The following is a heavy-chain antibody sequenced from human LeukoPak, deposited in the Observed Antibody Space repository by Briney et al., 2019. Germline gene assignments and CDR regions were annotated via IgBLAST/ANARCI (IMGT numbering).Heavy chain of an antibody. CDR3: TRDATYCGGDCYPSANYYGMDV. D-gene: IGHD2-21*02. CDR2: IRSKAYGGTT. V-gene: IGHV3-49*03. J-gene: IGHJ6*02. Sequence: GGSLRLSCTASGFTFGDYAMSWFRQAPGKGLEWVGFIRSKAYGGTTEYAASVKGRFTISRDDSKSIAYLQMNSLKTEDTAVYYCTRDATYCGGDCYPSANYYGMDVWGQGTTVTVSS. CDR1: GFTFGDYA.